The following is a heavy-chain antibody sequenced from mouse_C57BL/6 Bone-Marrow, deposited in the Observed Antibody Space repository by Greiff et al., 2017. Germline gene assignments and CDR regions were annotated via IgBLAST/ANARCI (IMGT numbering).Heavy chain of an antibody. CDR3: ARQGAMDY. V-gene: IGHV5-9*04. CDR2: ISGGGGNT. CDR1: GFTFSSYT. J-gene: IGHJ4*01. Sequence: EVKVVESGGGLVKPGGSLKLSCAASGFTFSSYTMSWVRQTPEQRLEWVATISGGGGNTYYPDSVKGRFTISRDTAKNTLYLQMSSLRSEDTAVYYCARQGAMDYWGQGTSVTVSS.